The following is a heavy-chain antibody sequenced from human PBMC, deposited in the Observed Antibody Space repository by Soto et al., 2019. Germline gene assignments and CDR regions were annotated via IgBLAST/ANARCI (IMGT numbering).Heavy chain of an antibody. D-gene: IGHD3-16*01. J-gene: IGHJ3*02. CDR2: ISESSSTI. CDR3: ARGLDTYDALDI. CDR1: GFNFSSSS. V-gene: IGHV3-48*01. Sequence: PGGSLSLSCAASGFNFSSSSMNWVRQAPGKGPEWISYISESSSTIYYVDSVKGRFTISRDNAKNSLYLQMNSLRVEDTAVYYCARGLDTYDALDIWGQGTMVTVSS.